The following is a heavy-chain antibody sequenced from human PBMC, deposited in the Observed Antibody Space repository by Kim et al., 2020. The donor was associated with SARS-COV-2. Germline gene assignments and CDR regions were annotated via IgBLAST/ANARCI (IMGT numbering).Heavy chain of an antibody. D-gene: IGHD2-2*01. Sequence: GGSLRLSCTASGFTFGDYAMSWFRQAPGKGLEWVGFIRSKAYGGTTEYAASVKGRFTISRDDSKSIAYLQMNSLKTEDTAVYYCTRVEGFYCSSTSCLPSANWFDPWGQGTLVTVSS. CDR3: TRVEGFYCSSTSCLPSANWFDP. CDR1: GFTFGDYA. CDR2: IRSKAYGGTT. V-gene: IGHV3-49*03. J-gene: IGHJ5*02.